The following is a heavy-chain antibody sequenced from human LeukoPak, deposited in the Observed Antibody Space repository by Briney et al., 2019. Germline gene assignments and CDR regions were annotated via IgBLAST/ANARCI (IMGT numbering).Heavy chain of an antibody. CDR3: ARHYPQGGYPFDY. Sequence: SETLSLTCTVSGGSINSYYWSWLRQPPGKGLEWIGYIYYSGSTKYNPSLKSRVTFSVDTSNNQFSLKLSSVAAAVSAVYYCARHYPQGGYPFDYWGQGTLVTVSS. V-gene: IGHV4-59*08. D-gene: IGHD3-22*01. J-gene: IGHJ4*02. CDR2: IYYSGST. CDR1: GGSINSYY.